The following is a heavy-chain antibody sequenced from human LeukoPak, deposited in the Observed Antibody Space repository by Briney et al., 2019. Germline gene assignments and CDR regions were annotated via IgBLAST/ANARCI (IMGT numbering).Heavy chain of an antibody. V-gene: IGHV4-34*01. J-gene: IGHJ4*02. CDR2: TNHSGST. CDR3: AREGYYGSGSYSDY. Sequence: PSETLSLTCAVYGGSFSGYYWSWIRQPPGKGLEWIGETNHSGSTNYNPSLKSRVTISVDTSKNQFSLKLSSVTAADTAVYYCAREGYYGSGSYSDYWGQGTLVTVSS. D-gene: IGHD3-10*01. CDR1: GGSFSGYY.